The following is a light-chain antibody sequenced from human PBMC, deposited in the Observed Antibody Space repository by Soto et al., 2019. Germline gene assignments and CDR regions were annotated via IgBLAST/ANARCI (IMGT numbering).Light chain of an antibody. CDR1: QRVLYSSNTKNY. CDR2: WSL. V-gene: IGKV4-1*01. CDR3: QQYYDTPWT. J-gene: IGKJ1*01. Sequence: DIVMTQSPDSLAVSLGDRATINCKSSQRVLYSSNTKNYLAWYQQKPGQPPKLLIYWSLTRESGVPDRFSGSGSGTDFTLTISSLQAEDVAVYYCQQYYDTPWTFGQGTKVEIK.